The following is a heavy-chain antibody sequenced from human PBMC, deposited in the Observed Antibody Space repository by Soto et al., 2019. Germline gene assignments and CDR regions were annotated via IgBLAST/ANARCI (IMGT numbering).Heavy chain of an antibody. CDR3: ARDNRVHYYDSSGYYYGMDV. J-gene: IGHJ6*02. D-gene: IGHD3-22*01. V-gene: IGHV4-59*01. Sequence: SETLSLTCTVSGGSISSYYWSWIRQPPGKGLEWIGYIYYSGSTNYNPSLKSRVTISVDTSKNQFSLKLSSVTAADTAVYYCARDNRVHYYDSSGYYYGMDVWGQGTTVTVSS. CDR2: IYYSGST. CDR1: GGSISSYY.